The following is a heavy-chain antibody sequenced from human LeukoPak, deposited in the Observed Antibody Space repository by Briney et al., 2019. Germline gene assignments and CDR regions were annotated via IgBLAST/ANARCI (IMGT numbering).Heavy chain of an antibody. CDR3: AKDLRDYRYYFDY. D-gene: IGHD4-17*01. V-gene: IGHV3-33*06. CDR2: IWYDGSNK. J-gene: IGHJ4*02. Sequence: GRSLRLSCAASGFTFSSYGMHWVRQAPGKGLERVAVIWYDGSNKYYADSVKGRFTISRDNSKNTLYLQMNSLRAEDTAVYYCAKDLRDYRYYFDYWGQGTLVTVSS. CDR1: GFTFSSYG.